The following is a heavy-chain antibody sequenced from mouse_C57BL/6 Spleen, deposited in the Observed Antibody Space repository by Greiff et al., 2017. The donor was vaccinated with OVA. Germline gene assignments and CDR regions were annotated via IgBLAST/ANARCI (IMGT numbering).Heavy chain of an antibody. CDR3: ASGDYGSVFDY. CDR2: IYPGDGDT. CDR1: GYAFSSYW. J-gene: IGHJ2*01. D-gene: IGHD1-1*01. V-gene: IGHV1-80*01. Sequence: QVQLQQSGAELVKPGASVKISCKASGYAFSSYWMNWVKQRPGKGLEWIGQIYPGDGDTNYNGKFKGKATLTADKSSSTAYMQRSSLTSEDSAVYFCASGDYGSVFDYWGQGTTRTVSS.